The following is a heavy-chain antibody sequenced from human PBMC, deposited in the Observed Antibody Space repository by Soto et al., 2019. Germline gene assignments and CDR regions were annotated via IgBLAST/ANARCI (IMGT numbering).Heavy chain of an antibody. D-gene: IGHD6-13*01. CDR2: TYYRSKWYN. CDR1: GDSVSSNGIA. Sequence: PSQTLSLTCAISGDSVSSNGIAWNWIRQSPSRGLEWLGRTYYRSKWYNDYAVSVKSRITINPDTSKNQFSLQLNSVNPEDTAVYYCARESARQQLAYYFDYSGQAIRVTVSS. J-gene: IGHJ4*02. CDR3: ARESARQQLAYYFDY. V-gene: IGHV6-1*01.